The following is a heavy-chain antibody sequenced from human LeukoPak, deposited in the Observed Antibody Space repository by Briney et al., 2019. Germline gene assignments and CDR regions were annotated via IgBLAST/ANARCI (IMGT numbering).Heavy chain of an antibody. CDR1: GFTFSSYS. D-gene: IGHD3-16*02. J-gene: IGHJ1*01. Sequence: GGSLRLSCAASGFTFSSYSMNWVRQAPGKELEWVSSISSSSSYIYYADSVKGRFTISRDNAKNSLYLQMNSLRAEDTAVYYCARALGDYVWGSYRTAEYFQHWGQGTLVTVSS. CDR2: ISSSSSYI. V-gene: IGHV3-21*01. CDR3: ARALGDYVWGSYRTAEYFQH.